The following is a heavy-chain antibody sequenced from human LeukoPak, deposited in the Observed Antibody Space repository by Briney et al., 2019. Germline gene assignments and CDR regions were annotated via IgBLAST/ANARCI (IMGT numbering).Heavy chain of an antibody. CDR1: GDSITVHY. V-gene: IGHV4-59*11. Sequence: PSQTLSLTCSVSGDSITVHYVTWIRQPPGNGLEWVGYISHIGSTNYSPSLKSRVTISVDTSKNQFSLKLTSVTAADTALYYCARDRISINALDMWGQGTMVTVSS. CDR2: ISHIGST. D-gene: IGHD2-21*01. CDR3: ARDRISINALDM. J-gene: IGHJ3*02.